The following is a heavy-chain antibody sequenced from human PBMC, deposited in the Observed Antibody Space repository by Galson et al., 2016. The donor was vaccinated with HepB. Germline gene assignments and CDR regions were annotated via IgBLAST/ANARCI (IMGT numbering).Heavy chain of an antibody. CDR1: GFTFRNYG. CDR2: LNRSGDST. V-gene: IGHV3-23*01. D-gene: IGHD2-2*01. CDR3: VQGSTAPAV. Sequence: SLRLSCAASGFTFRNYGMTWVRQAPGKGLEVVSSLNRSGDSTDYADSVKGRFTISRDNSKNTLSLQLNSLTADDTPIYYCVQGSTAPAVWGKGTTVTVSS. J-gene: IGHJ6*04.